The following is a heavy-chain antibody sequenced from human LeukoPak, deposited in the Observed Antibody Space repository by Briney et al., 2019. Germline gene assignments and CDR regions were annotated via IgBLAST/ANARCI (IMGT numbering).Heavy chain of an antibody. J-gene: IGHJ4*02. V-gene: IGHV4-30-4*01. Sequence: SETLSLTCTVSGGSISSGDYYWSWIRQPPGKGLEWIGYIYYSGSTYYNPSLKSRVTISVDTSKNQFSLKLSSVTAADTAVYYCARAVELRGDFRDDPFDYWGQGTLVTDSS. D-gene: IGHD1-26*01. CDR1: GGSISSGDYY. CDR3: ARAVELRGDFRDDPFDY. CDR2: IYYSGST.